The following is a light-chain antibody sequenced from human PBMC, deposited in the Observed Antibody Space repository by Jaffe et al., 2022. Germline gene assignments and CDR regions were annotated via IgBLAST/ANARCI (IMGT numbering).Light chain of an antibody. V-gene: IGKV1-13*02. CDR2: DAS. Sequence: AIQLTQSPSSLSASVGDRVTITCRASQGISSALAWYQQKPGKAPKLLIYDASSLESGVPSRFSGSGSGTDFTLTISSLQPEDFATYYCQQFNSYPPSWTFGQGTKLEIK. J-gene: IGKJ2*02. CDR3: QQFNSYPPSWT. CDR1: QGISSA.